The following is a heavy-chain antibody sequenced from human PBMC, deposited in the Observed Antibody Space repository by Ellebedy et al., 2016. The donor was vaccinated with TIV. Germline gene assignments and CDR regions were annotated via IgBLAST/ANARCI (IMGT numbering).Heavy chain of an antibody. CDR2: IFTSGSE. D-gene: IGHD3-22*01. J-gene: IGHJ4*02. Sequence: GESLKISCAGSGLSVSSKYMSWVRQAPGKGLEWVSAIFTSGSEHYANFVKGRCTISRDNSKNTLFLQMNSLRADDTAVYYCARDKSRTMIALDYWGQGTLVTVSS. CDR1: GLSVSSKY. V-gene: IGHV3-66*03. CDR3: ARDKSRTMIALDY.